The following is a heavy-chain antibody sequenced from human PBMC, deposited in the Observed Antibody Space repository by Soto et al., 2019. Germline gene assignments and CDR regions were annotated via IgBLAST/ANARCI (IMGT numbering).Heavy chain of an antibody. J-gene: IGHJ5*02. CDR3: ARQGAAAGTRWFDP. CDR2: IYYSGST. V-gene: IGHV4-39*01. D-gene: IGHD6-13*01. CDR1: GGSISSSSYY. Sequence: PSETLSLTCTVSGGSISSSSYYWGWIRQPPGKGLEWIGSIYYSGSTYYNPSLKSRVTISVDTSKNQFSLKLSSVTAADTAVYYCARQGAAAGTRWFDPWGQGTLVTVSS.